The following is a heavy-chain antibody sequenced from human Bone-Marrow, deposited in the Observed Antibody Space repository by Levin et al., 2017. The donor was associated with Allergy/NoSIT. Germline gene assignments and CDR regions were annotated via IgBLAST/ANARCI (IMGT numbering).Heavy chain of an antibody. V-gene: IGHV3-30*18. J-gene: IGHJ4*02. CDR2: ISYDGSDK. Sequence: GGSLRLSCAASGFSFSTYGMHWVRQAPGKGLEWVALISYDGSDKYYGDSVKGRFTISRDSSKNTLYLQMNSLRPEDTAVYYCAKGKSLYGINVYFDYWGQGTLVTVSS. CDR3: AKGKSLYGINVYFDY. CDR1: GFSFSTYG. D-gene: IGHD2-2*02.